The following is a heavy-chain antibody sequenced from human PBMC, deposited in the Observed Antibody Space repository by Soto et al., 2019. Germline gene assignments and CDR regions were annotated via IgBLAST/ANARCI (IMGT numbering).Heavy chain of an antibody. D-gene: IGHD3-16*01. Sequence: SETLSLTCAFSGGSISSGGYSWSWIRQPPGKGLEWIGYIYHSGSTYYNPSLKSRVTISVDRSKNQFSLKLSSVTAADTAVYYCARDLGGYDAFDIWGQGTMVTVSS. V-gene: IGHV4-30-2*01. J-gene: IGHJ3*02. CDR1: GGSISSGGYS. CDR2: IYHSGST. CDR3: ARDLGGYDAFDI.